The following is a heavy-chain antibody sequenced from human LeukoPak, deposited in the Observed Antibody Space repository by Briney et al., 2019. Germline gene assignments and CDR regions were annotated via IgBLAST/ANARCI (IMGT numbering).Heavy chain of an antibody. J-gene: IGHJ4*02. CDR1: GFTFSIYA. CDR2: ITSSGDGT. CDR3: AKDRPNYYGGNGHYYRRDGDY. V-gene: IGHV3-23*01. D-gene: IGHD3-22*01. Sequence: GGSLRLSCAASGFTFSIYAMSWVRQAPGKGLQWVSSITSSGDGTYYADSVKGRFTISRDNSENMLYLQMNSLRVEDTAVYFCAKDRPNYYGGNGHYYRRDGDYWGQGTLVTVSS.